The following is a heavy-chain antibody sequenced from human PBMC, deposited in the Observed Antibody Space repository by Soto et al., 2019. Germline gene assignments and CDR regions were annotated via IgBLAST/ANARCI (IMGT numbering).Heavy chain of an antibody. D-gene: IGHD3-3*01. CDR1: GFTFSSYA. V-gene: IGHV3-64D*08. J-gene: IGHJ4*02. CDR3: VKDTKRAVPSISDFWN. CDR2: ISSNGGST. Sequence: GGSLRLSCSASGFTFSSYAMHWVRQAPGKGLEYVSAISSNGGSTYYADSVKGKFTISRDNSKNTLYLQMSSLRAEDTAVYYCVKDTKRAVPSISDFWNWGQGTLVTVSS.